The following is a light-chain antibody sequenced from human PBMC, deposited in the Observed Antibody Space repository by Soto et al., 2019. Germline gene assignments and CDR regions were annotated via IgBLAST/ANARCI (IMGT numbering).Light chain of an antibody. CDR1: QSVTNN. CDR3: QQYNNWPPWT. V-gene: IGKV3-15*01. J-gene: IGKJ1*01. CDR2: AAS. Sequence: EIVLTQSPATLSVSPGERATLSCRASQSVTNNLAWYQQRPGQSPRLIIYAASSRATGIPARFSGSGSGTEFTLTISSLQSEDFAVYYRQQYNNWPPWTFGQGTRVDIK.